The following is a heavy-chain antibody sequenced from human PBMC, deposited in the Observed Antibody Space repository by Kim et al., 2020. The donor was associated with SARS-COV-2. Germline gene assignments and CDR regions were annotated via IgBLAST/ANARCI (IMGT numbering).Heavy chain of an antibody. D-gene: IGHD3-10*01. CDR2: PKDYTT. CDR3: ARDCRD. Sequence: PKDYTTEYAESVKGRFIISRDDSKNSLYLQMNSLRTEDTAVYYCARDCRDWGQGTLVTVSS. V-gene: IGHV3-72*01. J-gene: IGHJ4*02.